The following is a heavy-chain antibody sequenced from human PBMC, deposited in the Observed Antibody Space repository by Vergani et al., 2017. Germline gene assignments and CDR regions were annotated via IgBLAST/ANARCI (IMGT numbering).Heavy chain of an antibody. Sequence: EVQLVESGGGLVQPGRSLRLSCAASGFTFDDYAMHWVRQAPGKGLEWVSGISWNSGSIGYADSVKGRFTISRDNAKNSLYLKMNSLRAEDTALYYCAKDIGPFPNYFDDWGQGTLVTVSS. J-gene: IGHJ4*02. CDR1: GFTFDDYA. CDR3: AKDIGPFPNYFDD. D-gene: IGHD3-16*01. CDR2: ISWNSGSI. V-gene: IGHV3-9*01.